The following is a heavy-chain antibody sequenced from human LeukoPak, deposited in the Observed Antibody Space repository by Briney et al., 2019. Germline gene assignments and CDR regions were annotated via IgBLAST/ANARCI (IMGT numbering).Heavy chain of an antibody. CDR2: MTCWSSYI. D-gene: IGHD2/OR15-2a*01. CDR3: ARDVNNQSKYRIPLDAFDI. Sequence: GGPLSLPWGPSGFILRRYNVMCVRHSPGRAGEGVRSMTCWSSYIYYADSVTGRFTISRDNAKNSLYLQMDSLRVEDTAVYYCARDVNNQSKYRIPLDAFDIWGQGTMVTVSS. J-gene: IGHJ3*02. V-gene: IGHV3-21*06. CDR1: GFILRRYN.